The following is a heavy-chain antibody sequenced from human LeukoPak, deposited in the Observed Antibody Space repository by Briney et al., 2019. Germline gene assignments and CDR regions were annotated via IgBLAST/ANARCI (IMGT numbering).Heavy chain of an antibody. Sequence: GASVKVSCKASGYTFTGYYMHWVRQAPGQGLEWMGWINPNSGGTNYAQKFQGRVTMTRDTSISTAYMELSRLRSDDTAVYYCARDGRRYCTNGVCYDTVDGEHWFDPWGQGTLVTVSS. D-gene: IGHD2-8*01. J-gene: IGHJ5*02. CDR3: ARDGRRYCTNGVCYDTVDGEHWFDP. CDR2: INPNSGGT. V-gene: IGHV1-2*02. CDR1: GYTFTGYY.